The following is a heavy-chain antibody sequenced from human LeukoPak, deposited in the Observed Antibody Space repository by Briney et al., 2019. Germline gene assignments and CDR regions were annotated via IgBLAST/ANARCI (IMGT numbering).Heavy chain of an antibody. CDR3: AREAYGGNAGPYFDC. CDR2: ISHSGHTI. V-gene: IGHV3-11*01. D-gene: IGHD4-23*01. Sequence: GRSLRLSCAASGFGFNDYYMSWIRQAPGKGLEWISYISHSGHTIDYVDSVRGRFTISRDNTRRSLFLHMSVLRDGDTAVYYCAREAYGGNAGPYFDCWGRGTPVIVSS. CDR1: GFGFNDYY. J-gene: IGHJ4*01.